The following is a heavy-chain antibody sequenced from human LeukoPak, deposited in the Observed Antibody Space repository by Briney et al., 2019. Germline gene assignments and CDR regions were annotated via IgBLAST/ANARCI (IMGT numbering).Heavy chain of an antibody. D-gene: IGHD1-26*01. J-gene: IGHJ4*02. CDR3: AGASRPRWVDY. V-gene: IGHV1-69*02. Sequence: GASVKVSCKASGGTFSSYTMSWVRQAPGQGLEGMGRIINILGIANYEQKSQGRVTITAEKTTSTAYMELSSLRSEDTAVYYFAGASRPRWVDYCGQGTLVTVSS. CDR1: GGTFSSYT. CDR2: IINILGIA.